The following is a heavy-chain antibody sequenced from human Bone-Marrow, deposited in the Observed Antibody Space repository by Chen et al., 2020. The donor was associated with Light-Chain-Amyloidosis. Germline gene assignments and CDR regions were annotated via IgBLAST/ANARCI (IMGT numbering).Heavy chain of an antibody. CDR2: ISYDGSNK. CDR3: AKGGYYDRTPDSFDI. Sequence: QVQLVESGGGVVQPGRCLTLSCAASGFTFSSYGTHWVRQAPGKGLEWVAVISYDGSNKYYADSVKGRFTISRDNSKNTLYLQMNSLRAEDTAVYYCAKGGYYDRTPDSFDIWGQGTMVTVSS. CDR1: GFTFSSYG. J-gene: IGHJ3*02. D-gene: IGHD3-22*01. V-gene: IGHV3-30*18.